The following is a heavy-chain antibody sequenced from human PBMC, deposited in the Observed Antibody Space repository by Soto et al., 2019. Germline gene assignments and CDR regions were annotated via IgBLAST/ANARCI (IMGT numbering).Heavy chain of an antibody. Sequence: ASVKVSCKASGYTFTSYAMHWVRQAPGQRLEWMGWINAGNGNTKYSQKFQGRVTITRDTSASTAYMELSSLRSEDTAVYYCARDPYGDYYFDYWGQGTLVTVSS. CDR1: GYTFTSYA. CDR2: INAGNGNT. D-gene: IGHD4-17*01. V-gene: IGHV1-3*01. CDR3: ARDPYGDYYFDY. J-gene: IGHJ4*02.